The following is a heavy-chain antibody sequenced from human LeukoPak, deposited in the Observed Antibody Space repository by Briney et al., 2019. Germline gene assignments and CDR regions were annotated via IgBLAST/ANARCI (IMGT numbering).Heavy chain of an antibody. CDR3: ATIPAGYSSYPTDY. Sequence: PGGSLRLSCVASGFTFSTYWMHWVRQAPGKGLVWVSRINDDGSRAEYADSVKGRFTISRDNSKNTLYLQMNSLRAEDTAVYYCATIPAGYSSYPTDYWGQGTLVTVSS. CDR2: INDDGSRA. D-gene: IGHD6-13*01. CDR1: GFTFSTYW. J-gene: IGHJ4*02. V-gene: IGHV3-74*01.